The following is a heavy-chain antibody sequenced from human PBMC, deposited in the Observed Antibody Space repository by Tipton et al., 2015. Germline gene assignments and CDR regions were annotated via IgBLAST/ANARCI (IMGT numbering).Heavy chain of an antibody. Sequence: TLSLTCSVSGDSLSRGTYYWTWIRQHPGKDLEWIGYIYYSATAYYNPSLKSRLTISLDRSKSHFSLQLSSVTAADTAVYYCARSGDTYFDYWGQGTLVTVSS. D-gene: IGHD3-10*01. V-gene: IGHV4-31*03. CDR2: IYYSATA. CDR3: ARSGDTYFDY. J-gene: IGHJ4*02. CDR1: GDSLSRGTYY.